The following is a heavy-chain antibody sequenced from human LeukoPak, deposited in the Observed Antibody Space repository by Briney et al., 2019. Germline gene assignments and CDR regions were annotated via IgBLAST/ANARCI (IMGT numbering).Heavy chain of an antibody. CDR2: IHYTGSS. J-gene: IGHJ4*02. Sequence: SETLSLTCTVSGGSISGDYWSWLRQPPGKVQERIGHIHYTGSSNYNPSLKSRVTMSVDTSKYQLSLTLGSVTAADTAVYHCARGTETTGYFDFWGPGTLVTVSS. V-gene: IGHV4-59*01. CDR3: ARGTETTGYFDF. CDR1: GGSISGDY. D-gene: IGHD4-17*01.